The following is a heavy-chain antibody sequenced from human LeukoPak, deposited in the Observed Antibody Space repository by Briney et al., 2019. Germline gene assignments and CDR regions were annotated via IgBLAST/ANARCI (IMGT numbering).Heavy chain of an antibody. J-gene: IGHJ4*02. D-gene: IGHD1-26*01. CDR1: GFTFYNSG. CDR2: ISGSDSTT. Sequence: PGGSLRLSCAASGFTFYNSGMGWVRQAPGKGLEWVSAISGSDSTTYYADSVKGRFTISRDDSRNTLYLQMTSLRAEDTAVYYCAIEQWELKYWGQGTLVTVSS. CDR3: AIEQWELKY. V-gene: IGHV3-23*01.